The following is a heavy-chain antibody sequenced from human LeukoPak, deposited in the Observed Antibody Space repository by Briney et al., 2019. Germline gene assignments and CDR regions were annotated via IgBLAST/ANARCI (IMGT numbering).Heavy chain of an antibody. CDR3: ARSGGLYTSTWYFHH. Sequence: SETLSLTCTVSGASISDSSYYWGWIRQPPGKGLEWIGYIDYSGSTIYNPSLKSRVTISVNTSKNQFSLQLSSVTAADTAVYYCARSGGLYTSTWYFHHWGQGTLVTVSS. CDR1: GASISDSSYY. D-gene: IGHD6-13*01. J-gene: IGHJ1*01. V-gene: IGHV4-61*05. CDR2: IDYSGST.